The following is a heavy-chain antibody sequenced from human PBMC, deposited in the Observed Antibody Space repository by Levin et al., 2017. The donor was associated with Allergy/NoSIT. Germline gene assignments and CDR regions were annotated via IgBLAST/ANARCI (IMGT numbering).Heavy chain of an antibody. CDR3: TTVVR. CDR2: ITSNSDGGAT. Sequence: GGSLRLSCAASGFSFSNAWMTWVRQAPGKGLEWVGRITSNSDGGATDYAAPVKGRFTISRDGSTNTLYLQMNSLKTEDTAVYFCTTVVRWGQGTLVTVSS. V-gene: IGHV3-15*01. CDR1: GFSFSNAW. D-gene: IGHD2-15*01. J-gene: IGHJ4*02.